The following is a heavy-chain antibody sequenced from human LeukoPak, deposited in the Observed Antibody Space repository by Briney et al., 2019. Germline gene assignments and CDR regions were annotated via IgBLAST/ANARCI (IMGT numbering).Heavy chain of an antibody. J-gene: IGHJ4*02. CDR3: AKDRFGNYDILTGPLGY. CDR1: GFSFSRYG. V-gene: IGHV3-30*18. Sequence: GGSLRLSCAASGFSFSRYGMHWVRQAPGKGLEWVAVISYDGSNIYYADSVKGRFTISRDNSKNTLYLQMNSLRAEDTAVYYCAKDRFGNYDILTGPLGYWGQGTLVTVSS. D-gene: IGHD3-9*01. CDR2: ISYDGSNI.